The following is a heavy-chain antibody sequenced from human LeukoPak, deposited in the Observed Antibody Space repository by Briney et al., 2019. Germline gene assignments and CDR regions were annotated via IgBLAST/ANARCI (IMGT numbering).Heavy chain of an antibody. J-gene: IGHJ4*02. CDR2: INPSGGST. CDR3: ARDRGPINYYYDSSGYKYFDY. Sequence: ASVKVSCKASGYTFTSYYMHWVRQAPGQGLEWMGIINPSGGSTSYAQKFQGRVTTTRDTSTSTVYMELSSLRSEDTAVYYCARDRGPINYYYDSSGYKYFDYWGQGTLVTVSS. CDR1: GYTFTSYY. V-gene: IGHV1-46*01. D-gene: IGHD3-22*01.